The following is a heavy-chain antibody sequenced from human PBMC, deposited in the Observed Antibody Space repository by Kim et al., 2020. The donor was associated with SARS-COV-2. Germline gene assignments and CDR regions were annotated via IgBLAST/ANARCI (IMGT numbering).Heavy chain of an antibody. CDR3: ARMGAGLVGAMCY. Sequence: SVKVSCKASGGTFSSYTISWVRQAPGQGLEWMGRIIPILGIANYAQKFQGRVTITADKSTSTAYMELSSLRSEDTAVYYCARMGAGLVGAMCYWGQGTLVTVSS. CDR1: GGTFSSYT. D-gene: IGHD1-26*01. V-gene: IGHV1-69*02. J-gene: IGHJ4*02. CDR2: IIPILGIA.